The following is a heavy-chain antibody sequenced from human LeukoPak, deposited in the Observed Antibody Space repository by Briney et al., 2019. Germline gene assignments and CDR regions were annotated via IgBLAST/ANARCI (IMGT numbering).Heavy chain of an antibody. V-gene: IGHV4-38-2*02. Sequence: SETLSLTCIVSRYSITSAYYWGWTRPPPGKGLEWIGSVYYSGGTYYNPSLKSRVTISRDTSKNQFSLKVNSVTVADTAVYYCARLKFYDSTGYSPGHYMDVWGKGTTVTVSS. J-gene: IGHJ6*03. CDR3: ARLKFYDSTGYSPGHYMDV. CDR2: VYYSGGT. D-gene: IGHD3-22*01. CDR1: RYSITSAYY.